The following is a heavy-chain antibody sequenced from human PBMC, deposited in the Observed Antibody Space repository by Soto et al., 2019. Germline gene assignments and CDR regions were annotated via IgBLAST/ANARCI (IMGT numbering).Heavy chain of an antibody. CDR2: ISYDGSNK. CDR1: GFTFSSYG. V-gene: IGHV3-30*18. Sequence: PGGSLRLSCAASGFTFSSYGMHWVRQAPGKGLEWVAVISYDGSNKYYADSVKGRFTISGDNSKNTLYLQMNSLRAEDTAVYYCAKFSPGPPNPRVDAFDIWGQGTMVTVSS. CDR3: AKFSPGPPNPRVDAFDI. J-gene: IGHJ3*02.